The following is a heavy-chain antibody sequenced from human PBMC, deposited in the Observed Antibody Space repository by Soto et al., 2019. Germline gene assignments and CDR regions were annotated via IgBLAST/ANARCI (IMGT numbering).Heavy chain of an antibody. Sequence: EVQLVESGGGLVQPGRSLRLSCAASGFTFDDYAMHWVRQAPGKGLEWVSGISWNSGSIGYADSVKGRFTISRDNAKKSLYLQMNSLRAEDTALYYCAKDISHYYYYGMDVWGQGTTVTVSS. CDR2: ISWNSGSI. V-gene: IGHV3-9*01. CDR3: AKDISHYYYYGMDV. CDR1: GFTFDDYA. J-gene: IGHJ6*02.